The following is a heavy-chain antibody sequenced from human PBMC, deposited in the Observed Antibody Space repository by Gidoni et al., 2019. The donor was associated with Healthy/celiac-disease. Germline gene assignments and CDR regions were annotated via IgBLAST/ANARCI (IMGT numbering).Heavy chain of an antibody. V-gene: IGHV3-15*01. D-gene: IGHD3-16*02. CDR1: GFTFSNAW. Sequence: EVQLVESGGGLVKPGGSLRLSCAASGFTFSNAWMSWVRQAPGKGLEWVGRIKSKTDGGTTDYAAPVKGRFTISRDDSKNTLYLQMNSLKTEDTAVYYCTFYVWGSYRPTENNYWGQGTLVTVSS. CDR2: IKSKTDGGTT. J-gene: IGHJ4*02. CDR3: TFYVWGSYRPTENNY.